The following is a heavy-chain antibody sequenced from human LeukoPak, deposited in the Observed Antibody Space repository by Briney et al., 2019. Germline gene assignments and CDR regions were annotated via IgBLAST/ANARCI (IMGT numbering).Heavy chain of an antibody. CDR3: ARDLFGYSYGVLFGLYYYGMDV. J-gene: IGHJ6*02. V-gene: IGHV3-30-3*01. D-gene: IGHD5-18*01. Sequence: GGSLRLSCAAFGFTLSNHWMIWVRQAPGKGLEWVAVISYDGSNKYYADSVKGRFTISRDKSKNTLYLQMNSLRAEDTAVYYCARDLFGYSYGVLFGLYYYGMDVWGQGTTVTVSS. CDR2: ISYDGSNK. CDR1: GFTLSNHW.